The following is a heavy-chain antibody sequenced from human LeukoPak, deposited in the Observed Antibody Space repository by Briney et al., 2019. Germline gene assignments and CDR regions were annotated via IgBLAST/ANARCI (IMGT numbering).Heavy chain of an antibody. D-gene: IGHD3-22*01. Sequence: GGSLRLSCAASGFTFSTYSMNWVRQAPGKGLEWVSYISNSSSTIYYADSVKGRFTISRDNAKNSLYLQMNSLRAEDTAVYYCARGSTYYDSSGQVPFDYWGQGTLVTVSS. V-gene: IGHV3-48*01. J-gene: IGHJ4*02. CDR2: ISNSSSTI. CDR3: ARGSTYYDSSGQVPFDY. CDR1: GFTFSTYS.